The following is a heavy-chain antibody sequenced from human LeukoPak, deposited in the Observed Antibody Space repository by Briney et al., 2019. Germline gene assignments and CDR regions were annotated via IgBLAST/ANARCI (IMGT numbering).Heavy chain of an antibody. CDR2: INTNTGNP. D-gene: IGHD3-16*01. CDR1: GYTFTNYA. CDR3: AKTLGDWFDP. J-gene: IGHJ5*02. V-gene: IGHV7-4-1*02. Sequence: GASVKVSCKAAGYTFTNYAMNWVRQAPGQGLEWMGWINTNTGNPTYAQGFTGRFVFSLDTSVSTAYLQISSLEAEDTAVYYCAKTLGDWFDPWGQGTLVTVSS.